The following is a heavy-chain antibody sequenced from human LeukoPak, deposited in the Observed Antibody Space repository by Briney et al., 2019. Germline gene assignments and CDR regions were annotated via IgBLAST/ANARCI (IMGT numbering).Heavy chain of an antibody. CDR2: IRYDGSNK. D-gene: IGHD2-2*01. Sequence: GGSLRLSCAASGFTVSNNYMSWVRQAPGKGLEWVAFIRYDGSNKYYADSVKGRFTISRDNSKNTLYLQMNSLRAEDTAVYYCAKSPAFRSVPAAPYYFDYWGQGTLVTVSS. CDR1: GFTVSNNY. V-gene: IGHV3-30*02. J-gene: IGHJ4*02. CDR3: AKSPAFRSVPAAPYYFDY.